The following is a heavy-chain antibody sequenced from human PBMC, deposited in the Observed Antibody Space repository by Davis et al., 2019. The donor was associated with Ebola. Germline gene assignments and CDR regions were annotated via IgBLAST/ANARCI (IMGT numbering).Heavy chain of an antibody. Sequence: GESLKISCAASGFTFSSYAMHWVRQAPGKGLEWVAVISYDGSNKYYADSVKGRFTISRDNSKNTLYLQMNSLRAEDTAVYYCARASHMDVWGQGTTVTVSS. V-gene: IGHV3-30*01. CDR3: ARASHMDV. J-gene: IGHJ6*02. CDR2: ISYDGSNK. CDR1: GFTFSSYA.